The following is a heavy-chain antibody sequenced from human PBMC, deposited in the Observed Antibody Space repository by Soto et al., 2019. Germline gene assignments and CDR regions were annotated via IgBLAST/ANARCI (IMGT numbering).Heavy chain of an antibody. D-gene: IGHD3-3*01. CDR2: ISSSSSTI. V-gene: IGHV3-48*01. J-gene: IGHJ6*03. Sequence: GGSLRLSCAASGFTFSSYSMNWVRQAPGKGLEWVSYISSSSSTIYYADSVKGRFTISRDNAKNSLYLQMNSLRAEDTAVYYCARDKVTIFGVDNYYYYYMDVWGKGTTVTVSS. CDR1: GFTFSSYS. CDR3: ARDKVTIFGVDNYYYYYMDV.